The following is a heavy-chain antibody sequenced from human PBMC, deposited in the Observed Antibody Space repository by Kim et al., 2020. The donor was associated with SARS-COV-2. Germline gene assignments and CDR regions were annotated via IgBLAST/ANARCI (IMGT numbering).Heavy chain of an antibody. CDR3: AKTMVRGVIIIGNYGMDV. Sequence: GGSLRLSCAASGFTFSSYGMHWVRQAPGKGLEWVAVIWYDGSNKYYADSVKGRFTISRDNSKNTLYLQMNSLRAEDTAVYYCAKTMVRGVIIIGNYGMDVWGQGTTVTVSS. CDR2: IWYDGSNK. J-gene: IGHJ6*02. CDR1: GFTFSSYG. D-gene: IGHD3-10*01. V-gene: IGHV3-33*06.